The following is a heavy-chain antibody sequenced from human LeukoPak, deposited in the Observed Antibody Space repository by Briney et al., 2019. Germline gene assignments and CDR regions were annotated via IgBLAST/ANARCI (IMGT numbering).Heavy chain of an antibody. V-gene: IGHV4-4*07. J-gene: IGHJ4*02. D-gene: IGHD3-10*01. CDR3: ARGNYHTSGSHYRLDY. CDR1: GESMVGYY. Sequence: SETLSLTCAVSGESMVGYYWNWIRQPAGEQLEWIGRVFTSGNTNYNPSLESRVTMSVDTSKNQLSLNLRSVTAADTAVYYCARGNYHTSGSHYRLDYWGQGNKVTVSS. CDR2: VFTSGNT.